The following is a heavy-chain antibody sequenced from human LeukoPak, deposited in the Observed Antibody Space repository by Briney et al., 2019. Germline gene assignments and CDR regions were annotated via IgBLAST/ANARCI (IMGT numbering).Heavy chain of an antibody. V-gene: IGHV4-59*01. CDR3: AGERRTPYCSGGSCYV. CDR1: GGSISSYY. J-gene: IGHJ4*02. Sequence: SETLSPTCTVSGGSISSYYWSWIRQPPGKGLEWIGYIYYSGSTNYNPSLKSRVTISVDTSKNQFSLKLSSVTAADTAVYYCAGERRTPYCSGGSCYVWGQGTLVTVSS. CDR2: IYYSGST. D-gene: IGHD2-15*01.